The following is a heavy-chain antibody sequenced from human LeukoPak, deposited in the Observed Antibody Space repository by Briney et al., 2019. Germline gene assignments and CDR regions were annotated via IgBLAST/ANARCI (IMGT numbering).Heavy chain of an antibody. Sequence: PSQTLSLTCTVSGGSISSASYYWSWIRQPAGKGLEWVGHIYTSGSSNYNPSFKSRVTISVDTSKNQFSLKLSSVTAADTAVYYCARGAPRWWFDPWGQGTLVTVSS. CDR2: IYTSGSS. V-gene: IGHV4-61*09. CDR1: GGSISSASYY. D-gene: IGHD4-23*01. CDR3: ARGAPRWWFDP. J-gene: IGHJ5*02.